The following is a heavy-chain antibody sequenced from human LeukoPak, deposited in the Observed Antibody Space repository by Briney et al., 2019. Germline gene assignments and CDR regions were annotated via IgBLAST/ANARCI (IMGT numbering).Heavy chain of an antibody. D-gene: IGHD1-26*01. CDR3: AREKYGGSYYAGFDY. Sequence: ASVKVSCKASGGTFSSYAISWVRQAPGQGLEWMGWINPNSGGTNYAQKFQGRVTMTRDTSISTAYMELSRLRSDDTAVYYCAREKYGGSYYAGFDYWGQGTLVTVSS. V-gene: IGHV1-2*02. CDR1: GGTFSSYA. J-gene: IGHJ4*02. CDR2: INPNSGGT.